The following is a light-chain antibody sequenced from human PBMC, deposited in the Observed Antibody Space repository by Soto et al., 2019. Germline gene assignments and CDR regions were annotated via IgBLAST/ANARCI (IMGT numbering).Light chain of an antibody. CDR1: SSDVGGYNY. V-gene: IGLV2-11*01. CDR2: HVT. Sequence: QSVLTQPRSVSGSPGQSVTISCTGTSSDVGGYNYVSWYQQHPGKAPKVMIYHVTKRPSGVSDRFSGSKSGNTASLTISGLQAEDEADYYCCSYAGSYTLLFGGGTKLTVL. J-gene: IGLJ2*01. CDR3: CSYAGSYTLL.